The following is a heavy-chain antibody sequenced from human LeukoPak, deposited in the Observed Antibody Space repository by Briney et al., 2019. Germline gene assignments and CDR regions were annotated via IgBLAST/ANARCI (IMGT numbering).Heavy chain of an antibody. D-gene: IGHD6-19*01. J-gene: IGHJ4*02. CDR2: ISWNSGSI. Sequence: GGSLRLSCAASGFTFDDYAMPWVRQAPGKGLEWVSGISWNSGSIGYADSVKGRFTISRDNAKNSLYLQMNSLRAEDTALYYCAKAQAVAGVPDYWGQGTLVTVSS. V-gene: IGHV3-9*01. CDR3: AKAQAVAGVPDY. CDR1: GFTFDDYA.